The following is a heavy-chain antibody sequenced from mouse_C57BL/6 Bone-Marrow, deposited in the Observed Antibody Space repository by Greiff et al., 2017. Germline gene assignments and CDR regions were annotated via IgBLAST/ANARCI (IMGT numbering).Heavy chain of an antibody. CDR3: ALYWYYFDV. V-gene: IGHV2-2*01. CDR2: IWSGGST. J-gene: IGHJ1*03. Sequence: VQLQQSGPGLVQPSQSLSITCTVSGFSLTSYGVHWVRQSPGKGLEWLGVIWSGGSTDYNAAFISRLSISKDNSKSQVFFKMNSLQADDTAIYYCALYWYYFDVWGTGTTVTVSS. D-gene: IGHD2-1*01. CDR1: GFSLTSYG.